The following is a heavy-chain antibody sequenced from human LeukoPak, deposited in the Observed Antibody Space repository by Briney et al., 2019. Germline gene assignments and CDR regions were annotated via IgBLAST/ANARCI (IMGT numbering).Heavy chain of an antibody. V-gene: IGHV4-59*01. CDR3: ARALGYCSGGSCYPNWFDP. CDR2: IYYSGST. D-gene: IGHD2-15*01. CDR1: GGSLSSYY. Sequence: SETLSLTCTVSGGSLSSYYWSWIRQPPGKGLEWIGHIYYSGSTNYNPSLKSRVTISVDTSKNQFSLKLSSVTAADTAVYYCARALGYCSGGSCYPNWFDPWGQGTLVTVSS. J-gene: IGHJ5*02.